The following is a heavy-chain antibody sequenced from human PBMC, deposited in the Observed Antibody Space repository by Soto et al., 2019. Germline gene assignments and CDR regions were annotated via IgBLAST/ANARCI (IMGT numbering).Heavy chain of an antibody. Sequence: EVQLVESGGGLVQPGGSLRLSCAASGFTFSSYWMHWVRQAPGKGLVWVSHISTDGSYTTDADSVKGRFTISRDNAKKTLYLQMNSLRAEDTAVYYCARGGGGWGQGTMVTVSS. CDR1: GFTFSSYW. V-gene: IGHV3-74*01. CDR3: ARGGGG. D-gene: IGHD3-16*01. J-gene: IGHJ3*01. CDR2: ISTDGSYT.